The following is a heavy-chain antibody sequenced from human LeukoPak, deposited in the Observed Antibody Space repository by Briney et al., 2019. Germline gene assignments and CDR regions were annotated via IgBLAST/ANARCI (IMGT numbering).Heavy chain of an antibody. CDR3: AREEDSSGYSFDY. CDR2: TYYSGST. CDR1: GGSISSGDYY. D-gene: IGHD3-22*01. Sequence: SETLSLTCTVSGGSISSGDYYWSWIRQPPGKGLEWIGYTYYSGSTYYNPSLKSRVTISVDTSKNRFSLKLSSVTAADTAVYYCAREEDSSGYSFDYWGQGTLVTVSS. J-gene: IGHJ4*02. V-gene: IGHV4-30-4*01.